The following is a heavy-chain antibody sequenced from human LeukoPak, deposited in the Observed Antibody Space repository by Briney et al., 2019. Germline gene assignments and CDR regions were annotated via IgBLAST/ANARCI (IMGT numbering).Heavy chain of an antibody. D-gene: IGHD4-17*01. CDR3: ARDEYGDYPWDY. Sequence: ASVKVSCKASGYTFTGYYMHWVRQAPGQGLEWMGWTNPNSGGTNYAHKFQGRVTMTRDTSISTAYMELSRLRSDDTVVYYCARDEYGDYPWDYWGQGTLVTVSS. J-gene: IGHJ4*02. V-gene: IGHV1-2*02. CDR2: TNPNSGGT. CDR1: GYTFTGYY.